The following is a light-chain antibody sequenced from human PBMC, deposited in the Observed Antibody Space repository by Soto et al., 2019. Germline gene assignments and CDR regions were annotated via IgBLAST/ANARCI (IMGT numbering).Light chain of an antibody. J-gene: IGKJ2*01. CDR3: QQYDSSPPNT. CDR2: AAS. CDR1: QGVSGNF. V-gene: IGKV3-20*01. Sequence: EIVLTQSPDTLSLSPGERATLSCRAGQGVSGNFLAWYQHRPGQAPRLLIYAASSRPTGIPDRFSGSGSGTDFTLTISRLEPEDFAVYYCQQYDSSPPNTFGQGTRLEIK.